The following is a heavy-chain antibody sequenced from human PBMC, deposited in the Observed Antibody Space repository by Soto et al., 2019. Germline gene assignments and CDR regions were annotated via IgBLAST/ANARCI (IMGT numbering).Heavy chain of an antibody. V-gene: IGHV1-18*01. J-gene: IGHJ4*02. CDR3: ARGRYGDY. CDR2: LSAHNGNT. D-gene: IGHD1-1*01. Sequence: QVHLVQSGAAVKKPGASVKVSCQGSGYAFTTYGITWVRQAPGQGLDWMGWLSAHNGNTNYAQKLPGRVTVTRDTSTITAYMELRSLRYDDTAVYYCARGRYGDYWGQGALVTVSS. CDR1: GYAFTTYG.